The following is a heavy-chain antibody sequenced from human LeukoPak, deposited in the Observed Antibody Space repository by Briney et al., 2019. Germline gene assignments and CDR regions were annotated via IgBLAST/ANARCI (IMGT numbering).Heavy chain of an antibody. J-gene: IGHJ6*03. D-gene: IGHD3-16*01. CDR1: GGSISSHY. Sequence: SSETLSLTCTVSGGSISSHYWSWIRQPPGKGLEWIGYIYYSGSTNYNHSLKSRVTISVDTSKNQFSLKLSSVTAADTAVYYCARSPLGDYYYYYMDVWGKGTTVTVSS. V-gene: IGHV4-59*11. CDR3: ARSPLGDYYYYYMDV. CDR2: IYYSGST.